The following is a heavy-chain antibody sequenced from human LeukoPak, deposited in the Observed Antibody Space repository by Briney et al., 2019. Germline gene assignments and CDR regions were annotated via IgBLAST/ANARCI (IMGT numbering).Heavy chain of an antibody. Sequence: GGSPRLSCAASGFTFSSYSMNWVRQAPGKGLEWVSYISSSSSTIYYADSVKGRFTISRDNAKNSLYLQMNSLRAENTAVYYCARSGYSGYEAPDYWGQGTLVTVSS. CDR3: ARSGYSGYEAPDY. D-gene: IGHD5-12*01. J-gene: IGHJ4*02. V-gene: IGHV3-48*04. CDR2: ISSSSSTI. CDR1: GFTFSSYS.